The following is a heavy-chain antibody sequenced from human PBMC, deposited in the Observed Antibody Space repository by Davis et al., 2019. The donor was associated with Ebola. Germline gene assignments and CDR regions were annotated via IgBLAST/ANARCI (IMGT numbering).Heavy chain of an antibody. CDR2: ISSSSSYI. D-gene: IGHD3-22*01. V-gene: IGHV3-21*01. Sequence: PGGSLRPSCAASGFTFSSYSMNWVRQAPGKGLEWVSSISSSSSYIYYADSVKGRFTISRDNAKNSLYLQMNSLRAEDTAVYYCARDGIRIVVVINAFDIWGQGTMVTVSS. J-gene: IGHJ3*02. CDR1: GFTFSSYS. CDR3: ARDGIRIVVVINAFDI.